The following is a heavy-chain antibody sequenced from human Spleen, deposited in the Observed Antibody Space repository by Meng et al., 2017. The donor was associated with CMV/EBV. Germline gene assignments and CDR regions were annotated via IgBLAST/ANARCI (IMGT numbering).Heavy chain of an antibody. J-gene: IGHJ4*02. Sequence: GGSLRLSCAASGFTFSDFAMHWVRQAPGRGLEWVAAISYDGDNKDYADSVKGRFTISRDKSKQKLYLQMNSLRAEDTAVYYCARDFGWWELLTDYWGQGTLVTVSS. CDR1: GFTFSDFA. D-gene: IGHD1-26*01. CDR2: ISYDGDNK. CDR3: ARDFGWWELLTDY. V-gene: IGHV3-30-3*01.